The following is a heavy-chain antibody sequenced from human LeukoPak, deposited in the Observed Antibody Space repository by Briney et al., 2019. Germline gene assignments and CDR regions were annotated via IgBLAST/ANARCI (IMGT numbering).Heavy chain of an antibody. Sequence: ASVKVSCKASGYTFTSYGISWVRQAPGQGLEWMGWISAYNGNTNYAQKLQGRVTMTTDTSTSTAYMELRSLRSDDTAVYYCARSQYFDWLLPYYYYYYGMGVWGQGTTVTVSS. CDR3: ARSQYFDWLLPYYYYYYGMGV. J-gene: IGHJ6*02. V-gene: IGHV1-18*01. D-gene: IGHD3-9*01. CDR2: ISAYNGNT. CDR1: GYTFTSYG.